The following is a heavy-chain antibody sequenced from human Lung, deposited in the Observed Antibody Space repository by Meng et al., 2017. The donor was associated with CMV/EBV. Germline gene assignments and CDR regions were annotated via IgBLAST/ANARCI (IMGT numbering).Heavy chain of an antibody. D-gene: IGHD6-6*01. CDR2: ISDVGDGT. CDR1: GFTFSTYA. V-gene: IGHV3-23*01. J-gene: IGHJ4*02. Sequence: SCAASGFTFSTYAMGWVRQSPGKGLEWVSTISDVGDGTYYADSVKGRFTISRDNSKNTLYLQMNSLRADDTAVYYCAKSNLLGPRLHFDYWGQGXLVTVSS. CDR3: AKSNLLGPRLHFDY.